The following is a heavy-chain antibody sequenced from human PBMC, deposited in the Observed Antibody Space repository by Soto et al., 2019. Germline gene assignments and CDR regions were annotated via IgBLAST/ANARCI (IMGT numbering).Heavy chain of an antibody. J-gene: IGHJ4*02. V-gene: IGHV3-48*02. D-gene: IGHD6-19*01. CDR2: ITSDTNTR. CDR1: GFPFSIYS. CDR3: ARSVEGHFDY. Sequence: EVQLVESGGGLVQPGGSLRLSCAASGFPFSIYSMNWVRQAPGKGLEWSSYITSDTNTRKYADSVKGRFTISRDNAKNLVYLQMNTLRDADTAVYFCARSVEGHFDYWGQGTVVTVSS.